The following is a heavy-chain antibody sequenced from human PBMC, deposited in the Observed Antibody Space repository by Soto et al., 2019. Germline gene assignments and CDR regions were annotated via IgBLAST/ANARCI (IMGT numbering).Heavy chain of an antibody. CDR2: ISSGSVSK. Sequence: EVQLLESGGGLVQPGGSLRLSCVASGFAFSTTAMTWVRQAPGKGLEWVAAISSGSVSKFDAEPVKGRFTISRDNSKNTWYRQMNSPTPEDTAVYYCATCPYWTGGSVLSIAAAPGVGVWGQGTTVSVSS. CDR1: GFAFSTTA. CDR3: ATCPYWTGGSVLSIAAAPGVGV. J-gene: IGHJ6*02. V-gene: IGHV3-23*01. D-gene: IGHD2-8*02.